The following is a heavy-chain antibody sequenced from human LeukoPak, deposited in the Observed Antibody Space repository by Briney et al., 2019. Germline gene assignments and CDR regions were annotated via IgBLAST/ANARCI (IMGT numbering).Heavy chain of an antibody. Sequence: GGSLRLSCVASGFTFSIYGMSWVRQAPGRGLEWVSAMSGSGGSTYYADSVKGRFTISRDNSKNTLYLQMNSLRAEDTAVYYCAKDDYYDSSAYYYVRYFDLWGRGTLVTVSS. V-gene: IGHV3-23*01. J-gene: IGHJ2*01. D-gene: IGHD3-22*01. CDR2: MSGSGGST. CDR1: GFTFSIYG. CDR3: AKDDYYDSSAYYYVRYFDL.